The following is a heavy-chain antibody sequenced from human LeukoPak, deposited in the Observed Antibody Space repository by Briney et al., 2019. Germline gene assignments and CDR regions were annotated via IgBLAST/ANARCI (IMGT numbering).Heavy chain of an antibody. D-gene: IGHD6-19*01. CDR2: TYYRSKWYN. Sequence: SQTLSLTCAIPGDSVSSNSAAWNWIRQSPSRGLEWLGRTYYRSKWYNDYAVSMKSRIIISPDTSKNQFSLQLNSVTPEDTAVYYCARSRQWLNWFDPWGQGTLVTVSS. V-gene: IGHV6-1*01. J-gene: IGHJ5*02. CDR1: GDSVSSNSAA. CDR3: ARSRQWLNWFDP.